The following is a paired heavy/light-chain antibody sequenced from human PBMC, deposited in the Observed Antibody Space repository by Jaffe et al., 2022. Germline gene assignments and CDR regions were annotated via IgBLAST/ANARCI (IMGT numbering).Light chain of an antibody. CDR3: AAWDDSLTAWV. V-gene: IGLV1-44*01. CDR1: RSNIGSNT. Sequence: QSVLTQSPSASGTPGQRVTISCSGSRSNIGSNTVNWFQQLPGTAPKLLIHINSQRPSGVPDRFSGSKSGTSASLAISGLQSEDEADYYCAAWDDSLTAWVFGGGTKLTVL. CDR2: INS. J-gene: IGLJ3*02.
Heavy chain of an antibody. CDR2: LNPDSGNT. CDR3: ARLRGYCSEKTCWGTMDV. Sequence: QVQLVQSGAEVKKPGASVKVSCKASGFSFSGYEINWVRQATGQGLEWMGWLNPDSGNTGYAQNFQGRVSMTRNTSINTVSMELSSLRSEDTAVYYCARLRGYCSEKTCWGTMDVWGKGTTVTVAS. CDR1: GFSFSGYE. D-gene: IGHD2-15*01. J-gene: IGHJ6*04. V-gene: IGHV1-8*01.